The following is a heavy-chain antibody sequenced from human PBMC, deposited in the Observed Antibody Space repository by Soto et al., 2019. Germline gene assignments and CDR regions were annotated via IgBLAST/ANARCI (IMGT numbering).Heavy chain of an antibody. CDR2: ISYDGSNK. CDR3: AKVQVDTAMYWYFDL. CDR1: GFTFSSYG. J-gene: IGHJ2*01. Sequence: PGGSLRLSCAASGFTFSSYGMHWFRQAPGKGLEWVAVISYDGSNKYYADSVKGRFTISRDNSKNTLYLQMNSLRAEDTAVYYCAKVQVDTAMYWYFDLWGRGTLVTVSS. D-gene: IGHD5-18*01. V-gene: IGHV3-30*18.